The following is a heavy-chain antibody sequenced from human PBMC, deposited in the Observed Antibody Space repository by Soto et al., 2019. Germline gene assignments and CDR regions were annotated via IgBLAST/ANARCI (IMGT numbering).Heavy chain of an antibody. CDR1: GGSFSGYY. CDR2: INHSGST. V-gene: IGHV4-34*01. CDR3: ARVSIAAAGFYYYYGMDV. Sequence: SETLSLTCAVYGGSFSGYYWSWIRQPPGKGLEWIGEINHSGSTNYNPSLKSRVTISVDTSKNQFSLKLSSVTAADTAVYYCARVSIAAAGFYYYYGMDVWGQGTTVTVS. D-gene: IGHD6-13*01. J-gene: IGHJ6*02.